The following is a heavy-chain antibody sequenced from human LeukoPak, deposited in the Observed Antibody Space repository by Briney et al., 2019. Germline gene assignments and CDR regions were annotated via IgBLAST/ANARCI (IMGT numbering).Heavy chain of an antibody. CDR2: INFYNNGNT. J-gene: IGHJ4*02. CDR3: ARSRELYFDS. D-gene: IGHD1-26*01. CDR1: GYTFNSFG. V-gene: IGHV1-18*01. Sequence: ASVKVSCKASGYTFNSFGITWVRQAPGQGLEWMGWINFYNNGNTNFAQKLQGRVTMTTDTSTSTAYMDLRGLRSDDTAVYYCARSRELYFDSWGQGTLVTVSS.